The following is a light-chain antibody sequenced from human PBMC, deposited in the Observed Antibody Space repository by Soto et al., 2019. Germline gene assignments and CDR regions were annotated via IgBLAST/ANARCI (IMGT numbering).Light chain of an antibody. V-gene: IGLV1-47*01. CDR3: AAWDGSLSAWV. J-gene: IGLJ3*02. CDR1: TSKIGYNF. CDR2: RND. Sequence: QSVLTQPPSTTGTPGQRVTISCSGRTSKIGYNFVYWYQHLPGTAPKLLIYRNDERPSGVPDRFSGSKSGTSASLAISGLRSEDEADYYCAAWDGSLSAWVFGGGTKVTVL.